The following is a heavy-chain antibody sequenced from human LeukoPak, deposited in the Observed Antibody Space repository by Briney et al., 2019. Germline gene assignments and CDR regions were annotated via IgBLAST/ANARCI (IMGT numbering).Heavy chain of an antibody. J-gene: IGHJ3*02. CDR3: ARGYSGSPGAFDI. Sequence: SETLSLTCTVSGGSITNLNYYWTWIRQPAGKRLEWIGRIYTSGGTNYNPSLKSRVTISVDTSKNQFSLKLSSVTAADTAVYYCARGYSGSPGAFDIWGQGTMVTVSS. CDR2: IYTSGGT. D-gene: IGHD1-26*01. V-gene: IGHV4-61*02. CDR1: GGSITNLNYY.